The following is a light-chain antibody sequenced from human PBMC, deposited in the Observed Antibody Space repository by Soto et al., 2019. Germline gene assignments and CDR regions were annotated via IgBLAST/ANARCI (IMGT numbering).Light chain of an antibody. J-gene: IGKJ4*01. CDR1: QSVSSSY. V-gene: IGKV3-20*01. CDR2: GAT. CDR3: QQYGSSPKFT. Sequence: EIVMTQSPGTLSLSPGERATLSCRASQSVSSSYLAWYQQKPGQAPRLLIYGATSRATGIPDRFSGSGSGTEFTLTVGRLEPEDFAVCYCQQYGSSPKFTFGGGTEVEIK.